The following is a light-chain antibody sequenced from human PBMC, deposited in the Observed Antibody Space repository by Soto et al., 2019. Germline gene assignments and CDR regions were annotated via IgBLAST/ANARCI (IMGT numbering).Light chain of an antibody. V-gene: IGKV1-12*01. CDR2: AAS. CDR1: QNIRSR. Sequence: TQSPGTLSASVGDRVTITCRASQNIRSRLAWFQQKPGKAPQFLIQAASNLQSGVPSRFSGSGSGTEFILSINSLQPEDIATYYCLQVSSFPRTFGQGTKVDIK. J-gene: IGKJ1*01. CDR3: LQVSSFPRT.